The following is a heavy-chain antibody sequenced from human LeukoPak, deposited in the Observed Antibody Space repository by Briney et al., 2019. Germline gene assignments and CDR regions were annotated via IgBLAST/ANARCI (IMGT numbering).Heavy chain of an antibody. Sequence: SGTLSLTCTLSGDSTNTYFWSWIRQSPGKGLEWIGYIYYTGTTNYNPSLKSRVTISVDTSKNQFSLKVNSVTAADTGVYYCASKSTDHGELRFDYWGQGTLVTVSS. V-gene: IGHV4-59*01. J-gene: IGHJ4*02. CDR2: IYYTGTT. CDR3: ASKSTDHGELRFDY. D-gene: IGHD4-17*01. CDR1: GDSTNTYF.